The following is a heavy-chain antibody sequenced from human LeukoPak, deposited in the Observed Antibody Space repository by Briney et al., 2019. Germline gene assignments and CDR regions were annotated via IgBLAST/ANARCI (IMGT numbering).Heavy chain of an antibody. CDR3: ARDRLTSGSYFFDY. Sequence: GGSLRLSCAASAFTFSDYSMNWVRQAPGKGLEWISYISGRSSTIYYADSVRGRFTISGDNAKNSMYLQMNSLRAEDTAVYYCARDRLTSGSYFFDYWGQGTLVTVPS. J-gene: IGHJ4*02. D-gene: IGHD1-26*01. V-gene: IGHV3-48*01. CDR1: AFTFSDYS. CDR2: ISGRSSTI.